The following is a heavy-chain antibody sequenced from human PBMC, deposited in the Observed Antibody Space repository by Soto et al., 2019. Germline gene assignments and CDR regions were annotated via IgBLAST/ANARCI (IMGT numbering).Heavy chain of an antibody. CDR3: ASQATGWYPDY. V-gene: IGHV4-31*03. J-gene: IGHJ4*02. Sequence: SETLSLTCTVSGGSISSGGYYWSWIRQHPGKSLEWIGYIYDGGSTYYNPSLKSRVTISVDTSKNQFSLKLSSVTAADTAVYYCASQATGWYPDYWGQGTLVTVSS. CDR1: GGSISSGGYY. D-gene: IGHD6-19*01. CDR2: IYDGGST.